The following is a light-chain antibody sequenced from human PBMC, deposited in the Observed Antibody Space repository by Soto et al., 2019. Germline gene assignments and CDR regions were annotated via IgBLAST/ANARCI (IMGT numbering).Light chain of an antibody. V-gene: IGLV2-8*01. J-gene: IGLJ1*01. CDR3: SLDAGSYV. CDR1: SSDVGGYNY. CDR2: EVS. Sequence: QSALTQPPSASGSPGQSVTISCTGTSSDVGGYNYVSWYQQHPGKAPKLMIYEVSKRPSGVPDLFSGSKSGNTASLTVSGLQGEDEADYYCSLDAGSYVFGTGTKVTVL.